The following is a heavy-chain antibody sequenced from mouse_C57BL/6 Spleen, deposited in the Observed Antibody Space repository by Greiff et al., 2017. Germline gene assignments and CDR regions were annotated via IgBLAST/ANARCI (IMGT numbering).Heavy chain of an antibody. D-gene: IGHD1-1*01. CDR1: GFNIKNTY. Sequence: VQLQQSVAELVRPGASVKLSCTASGFNIKNTYMHWVKQRPEQGLEWIGRIDPAHGNTKYAPKFQGKATITADTSSNTAYLQLSSLTSEDAAIYYCSGYCGSSYGAMDYWGQGTSVTVSS. CDR2: IDPAHGNT. V-gene: IGHV14-3*01. CDR3: SGYCGSSYGAMDY. J-gene: IGHJ4*01.